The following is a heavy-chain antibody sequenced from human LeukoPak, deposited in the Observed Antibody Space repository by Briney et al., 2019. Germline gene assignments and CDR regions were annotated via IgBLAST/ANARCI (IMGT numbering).Heavy chain of an antibody. Sequence: ASVKVSCKASGYTFTSYGISWVRQALGQGLEWMGWISAYNGNTNYEQKLQGRVTMTTDTSTSTAYMELRSLRSDDTAVYYCARGLYSHDYGGKEADYWGQGTLVTVSS. CDR1: GYTFTSYG. CDR3: ARGLYSHDYGGKEADY. CDR2: ISAYNGNT. V-gene: IGHV1-18*01. J-gene: IGHJ4*02. D-gene: IGHD4-23*01.